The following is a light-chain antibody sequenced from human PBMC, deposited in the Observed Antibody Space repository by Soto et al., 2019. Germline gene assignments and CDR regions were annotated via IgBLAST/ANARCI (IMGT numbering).Light chain of an antibody. J-gene: IGKJ4*01. Sequence: EVVMTQSPATLSVSPGERATLSCKASQSVRNNLVWYLHKPGQTPRLLIYDTSTRATGVPTRFSGSRSGAEFTLTINSLQSEDFAVYYCQPYNNWPLTFGGGTKVDIK. CDR1: QSVRNN. CDR2: DTS. CDR3: QPYNNWPLT. V-gene: IGKV3-15*01.